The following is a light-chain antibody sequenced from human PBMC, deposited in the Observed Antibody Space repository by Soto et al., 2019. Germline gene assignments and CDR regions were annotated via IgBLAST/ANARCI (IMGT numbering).Light chain of an antibody. CDR1: QSISTR. Sequence: DIQMTQSPSTLSASEGDRVTITCRASQSISTRLAWYQQKPGKAPNLLIYKASTLESGVPSRFSGSGSGTEFTLTISSLQPDDFATYYCQHYNDYSPWTFGQGTKVEIE. CDR2: KAS. CDR3: QHYNDYSPWT. V-gene: IGKV1-5*03. J-gene: IGKJ1*01.